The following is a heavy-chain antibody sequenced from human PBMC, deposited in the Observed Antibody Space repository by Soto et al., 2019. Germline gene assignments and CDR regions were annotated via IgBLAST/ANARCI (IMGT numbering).Heavy chain of an antibody. CDR3: ARGSGSYGFDS. CDR1: GGSMTSYY. Sequence: QVQLQESGPGLVKPSETLSLTCTVSGGSMTSYYWSWIRQPAGKGLQWIGRIYTSGRTNYNPSLQSRVTMSVDTSKKQFALKLSSVTAADTAGYYCARGSGSYGFDSWGQGTKVTVSS. CDR2: IYTSGRT. J-gene: IGHJ3*02. V-gene: IGHV4-4*07. D-gene: IGHD1-26*01.